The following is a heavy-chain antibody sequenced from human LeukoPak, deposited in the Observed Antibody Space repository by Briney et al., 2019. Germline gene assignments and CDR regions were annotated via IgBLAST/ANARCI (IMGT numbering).Heavy chain of an antibody. CDR1: GYTFTGYY. J-gene: IGHJ4*02. Sequence: ASVKVSCKASGYTFTGYYMHWVRQAPGQGLEWMGRINPNNGGANYAQNFQGRVTVTRDTSISTVYMELTRLRSDDTAFYYCARGENYIYGYWGQGTLVTVSS. D-gene: IGHD5-18*01. CDR2: INPNNGGA. V-gene: IGHV1-2*06. CDR3: ARGENYIYGY.